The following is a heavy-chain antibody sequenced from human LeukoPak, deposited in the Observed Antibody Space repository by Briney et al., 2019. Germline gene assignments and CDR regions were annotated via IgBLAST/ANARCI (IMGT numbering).Heavy chain of an antibody. Sequence: PGGSLRLSCAASGFTFSSYGMHWVRQAPGKGLECVAVKSYDGSNKYYADSVKGRFTISRDNSKNTLYLQMNSLRAEDTAVYYCADSYDSSGYSLSYWGQGTLVTVSS. CDR3: ADSYDSSGYSLSY. V-gene: IGHV3-30*03. CDR1: GFTFSSYG. J-gene: IGHJ4*02. CDR2: KSYDGSNK. D-gene: IGHD3-22*01.